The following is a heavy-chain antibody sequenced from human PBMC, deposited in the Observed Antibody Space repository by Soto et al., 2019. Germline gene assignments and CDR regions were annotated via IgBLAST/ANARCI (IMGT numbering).Heavy chain of an antibody. D-gene: IGHD3-22*01. Sequence: ASVKVSCKASGYTFTGYYMHWVRQAPGQGLEWMGWINPNSGGTNYAQKFQGRVTMTRDTSISTAYMELSRLRSDDTAVYYCARVYHYYDSSGYPYYFDYWGQGTLVTVSS. J-gene: IGHJ4*02. V-gene: IGHV1-2*02. CDR1: GYTFTGYY. CDR2: INPNSGGT. CDR3: ARVYHYYDSSGYPYYFDY.